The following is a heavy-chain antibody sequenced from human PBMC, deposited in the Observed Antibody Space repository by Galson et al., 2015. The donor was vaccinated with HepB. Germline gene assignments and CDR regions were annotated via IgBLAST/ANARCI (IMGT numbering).Heavy chain of an antibody. D-gene: IGHD1-26*01. CDR1: GLTFSSYV. Sequence: SLRLSCAASGLTFSSYVMSWVRQAPGKGLEWVSGISGGGGSTYYAGSVKGRFTISRDNSKSTLFLQMNSLRTEDTAVCYCAKGASGSYYAAFDSWGQGTLVTVSS. J-gene: IGHJ5*01. V-gene: IGHV3-23*01. CDR2: ISGGGGST. CDR3: AKGASGSYYAAFDS.